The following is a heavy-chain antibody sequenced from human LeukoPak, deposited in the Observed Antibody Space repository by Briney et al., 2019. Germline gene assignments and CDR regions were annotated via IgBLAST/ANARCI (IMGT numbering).Heavy chain of an antibody. CDR2: IKSRSDGGTI. D-gene: IGHD4-17*01. J-gene: IGHJ5*02. V-gene: IGHV3-15*01. CDR3: TTVLTVTIA. Sequence: GGSLRLSRAGSGFPFSNAWMNWVRQAPGKGLEWVGRIKSRSDGGTIHYAAPVTDRFIISRDDSKNTLYLQMNSLKTEDTAVYYCTTVLTVTIAWGQGTLVIVSS. CDR1: GFPFSNAW.